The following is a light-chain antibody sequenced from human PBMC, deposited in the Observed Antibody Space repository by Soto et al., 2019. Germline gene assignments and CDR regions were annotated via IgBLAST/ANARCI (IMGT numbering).Light chain of an antibody. J-gene: IGKJ4*01. CDR2: DAS. CDR3: QQRSNWPLT. Sequence: EIVLTQSPATLSLSPGERATLSCRASQSVGTYLGWYQQRPGQAPRLLIYDASNRATGIPARFSGSGSGTDFTLTSSSLEPADFAVYYCQQRSNWPLTFGGGTKVEIK. V-gene: IGKV3-11*01. CDR1: QSVGTY.